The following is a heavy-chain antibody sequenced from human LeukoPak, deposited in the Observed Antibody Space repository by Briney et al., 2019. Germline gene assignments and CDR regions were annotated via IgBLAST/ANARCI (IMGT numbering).Heavy chain of an antibody. D-gene: IGHD3-16*01. CDR3: AKDGSWGESYSFPHYDAFDV. V-gene: IGHV3-7*03. Sequence: GGSLRLSCAAAGFMFSSNWMSWVRLAPGKGLEWVANIKEDGTETYYVDSVKGRFTISRDNSKNTLYLQMNSLRAEDTAVYYCAKDGSWGESYSFPHYDAFDVWGQGTMVTVSS. CDR1: GFMFSSNW. J-gene: IGHJ3*01. CDR2: IKEDGTET.